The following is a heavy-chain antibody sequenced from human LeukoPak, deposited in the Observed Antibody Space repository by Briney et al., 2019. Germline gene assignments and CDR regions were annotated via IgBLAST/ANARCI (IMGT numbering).Heavy chain of an antibody. CDR1: GGTFSSYA. CDR3: ARRIRPRHGEFDY. D-gene: IGHD2/OR15-2a*01. V-gene: IGHV1-69*05. Sequence: SVKVSCKSSGGTFSSYAISGVRQAPGQGLEWMGRIIPIFGTANYAQKFQGRVTITTDESTSTAYMELSSLRSEDTAVYYCARRIRPRHGEFDYWGQGNLVTVSS. J-gene: IGHJ4*02. CDR2: IIPIFGTA.